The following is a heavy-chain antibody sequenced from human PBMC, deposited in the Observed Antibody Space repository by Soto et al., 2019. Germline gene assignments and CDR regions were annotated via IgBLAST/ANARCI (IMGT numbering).Heavy chain of an antibody. CDR3: ARGSGITIFGVVIISPKNWFDP. V-gene: IGHV4-34*01. CDR2: INHSGST. Sequence: SETLSLTCAVYGGSFSGYYWSWIRQPPGQGLEWIGEINHSGSTNYNPSLKSRVTISVDTSKNQFSVKLSSVTAADTAVYYCARGSGITIFGVVIISPKNWFDPWGQGTLVTVSS. J-gene: IGHJ5*02. CDR1: GGSFSGYY. D-gene: IGHD3-3*01.